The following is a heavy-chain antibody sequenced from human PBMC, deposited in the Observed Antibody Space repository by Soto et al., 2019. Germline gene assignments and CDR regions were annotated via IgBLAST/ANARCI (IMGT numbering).Heavy chain of an antibody. V-gene: IGHV3-74*03. CDR2: ISSDGSST. CDR1: GFTFSGSW. J-gene: IGHJ4*02. Sequence: EVQLVESGGGLVQPGGSLRLSCAASGFTFSGSWMHWVRQAPGKGLVWVSRISSDGSSTTYADSVKGRFTISRDNAKNMLYLQMNSLRAEDKAVYYCATAGTGTFTYWGQGTLATVSS. D-gene: IGHD1-1*01. CDR3: ATAGTGTFTY.